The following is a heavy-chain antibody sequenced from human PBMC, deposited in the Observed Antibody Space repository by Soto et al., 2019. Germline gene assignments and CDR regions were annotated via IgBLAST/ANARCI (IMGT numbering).Heavy chain of an antibody. V-gene: IGHV4-31*03. CDR3: ARWWSGSRQGFDP. D-gene: IGHD3-3*01. Sequence: QVQLQESGPGLVKPSQTLSLTCTVSGGSISSGDYYWSWIRQHPGKGLGWIGYIYYSGSTYYNPSLKSRVTISVDTSKNQFSLKLSSVTAADTAVYYCARWWSGSRQGFDPWGQGTLGTVSS. J-gene: IGHJ5*02. CDR2: IYYSGST. CDR1: GGSISSGDYY.